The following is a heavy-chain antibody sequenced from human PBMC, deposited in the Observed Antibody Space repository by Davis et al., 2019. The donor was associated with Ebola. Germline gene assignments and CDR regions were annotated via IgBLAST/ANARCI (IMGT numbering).Heavy chain of an antibody. CDR3: ARDRGLLDYYFDY. J-gene: IGHJ4*02. V-gene: IGHV4-39*02. D-gene: IGHD3-10*01. CDR1: GGSISSSSYY. CDR2: IYYSGTT. Sequence: MPSETLSLTCTVSGGSISSSSYYWGWIRQPPGKGLEWIGSIYYSGTTYYNPSLKSRVTISVDTSKNQFSLKVNSVTAADTAVYYCARDRGLLDYYFDYWGQGTLVTVSS.